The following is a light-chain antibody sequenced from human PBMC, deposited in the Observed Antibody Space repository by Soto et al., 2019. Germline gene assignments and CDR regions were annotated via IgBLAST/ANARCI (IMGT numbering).Light chain of an antibody. CDR2: DAS. CDR1: QSVSSY. V-gene: IGKV3-11*01. Sequence: EIVLTQSPATLSLSPGERATLSCRASQSVSSYLAWYQQKPGQAPRLLIYDASNRAPGIPARFGGSGSGTDFTLTISSLEPEDFAVYHCQQRAKWPRTFGQGTKVDIK. CDR3: QQRAKWPRT. J-gene: IGKJ1*01.